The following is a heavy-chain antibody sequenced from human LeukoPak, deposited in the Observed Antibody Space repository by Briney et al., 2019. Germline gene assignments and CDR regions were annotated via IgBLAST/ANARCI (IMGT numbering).Heavy chain of an antibody. Sequence: GGSLRLSCAASGFTFSNYWMTWVRQAPGEGLEWVAHIKEDGGEKHYVDPVKGRFTISRDNAKNSLYLQMNSLRAEDTAMYYCVRDRGYCSGGTCYALWDYWGQGTLVTVSS. J-gene: IGHJ4*02. CDR3: VRDRGYCSGGTCYALWDY. CDR2: IKEDGGEK. V-gene: IGHV3-7*01. CDR1: GFTFSNYW. D-gene: IGHD2-15*01.